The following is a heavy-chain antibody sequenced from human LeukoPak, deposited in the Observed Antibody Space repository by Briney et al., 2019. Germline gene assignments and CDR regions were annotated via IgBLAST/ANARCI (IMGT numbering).Heavy chain of an antibody. CDR3: ARQGCSYGYFVA. D-gene: IGHD5-18*01. CDR1: GASISTSDHY. V-gene: IGHV4-39*01. CDR2: VSYSGTT. J-gene: IGHJ4*02. Sequence: PSEALSLTCSVSGASISTSDHYWAWIRQPPGMGLEWIGSVSYSGTTNYNPSLKSRVTISADTSKNQFSLRVTSVTAADTAVYFCARQGCSYGYFVAGDQGTLVTVSS.